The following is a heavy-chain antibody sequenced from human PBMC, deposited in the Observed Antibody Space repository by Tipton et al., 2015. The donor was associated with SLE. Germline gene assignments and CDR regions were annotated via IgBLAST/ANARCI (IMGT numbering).Heavy chain of an antibody. CDR1: GFTFSSYG. V-gene: IGHV3-30*02. Sequence: SLRLSCAASGFTFSSYGMHWVRQAPGKGLEWVAFIRYDGSNKYYADSVKGRFTISRDNSKNTLYLQMNSLRAEDTAVYYCARDLLVEKMPVTGKDAFDIWGQGTMVTVSS. D-gene: IGHD1-20*01. CDR2: IRYDGSNK. CDR3: ARDLLVEKMPVTGKDAFDI. J-gene: IGHJ3*02.